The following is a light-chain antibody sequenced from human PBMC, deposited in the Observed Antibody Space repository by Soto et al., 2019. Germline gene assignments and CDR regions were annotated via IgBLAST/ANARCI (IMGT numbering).Light chain of an antibody. CDR1: QSVLYSSNNKNS. Sequence: DIVMTQSPDSLAVSLGERATINCKSSQSVLYSSNNKNSFAWYQQKPGQPPKLLIYWASTRESGVPDRFSGSGSGTDFTLTISSLQAEDVAVYYCQQGLTCGPGTKVDIK. CDR2: WAS. CDR3: QQGLT. J-gene: IGKJ3*01. V-gene: IGKV4-1*01.